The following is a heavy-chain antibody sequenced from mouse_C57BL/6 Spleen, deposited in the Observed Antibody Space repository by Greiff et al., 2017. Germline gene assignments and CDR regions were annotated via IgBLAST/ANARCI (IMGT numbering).Heavy chain of an antibody. J-gene: IGHJ4*01. CDR3: ARLYYSNYDAIDY. Sequence: VQLQQSGPVLVKPGASVKMSCKASGYTFTDYYMNWVKQSHGKSLEWIGVINPYNGGTSYNQKFKGKATLTVDKSSSTAYMELNSLTSEDSAVYYCARLYYSNYDAIDYWGQGTSVTVSS. V-gene: IGHV1-19*01. D-gene: IGHD2-5*01. CDR2: INPYNGGT. CDR1: GYTFTDYY.